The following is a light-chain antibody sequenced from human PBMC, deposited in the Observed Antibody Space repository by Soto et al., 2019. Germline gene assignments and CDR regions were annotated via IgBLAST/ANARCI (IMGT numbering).Light chain of an antibody. J-gene: IGKJ4*01. Sequence: IQMTQSPSSLSASIGDRVTITCRVSQGISSSLNWYRQKPGQVPKLLIYSASNLQSGVPSRFSGSGSGTDFTRTSSSRQPEDVATYYGQRTHNALFGGGTKVEIK. CDR1: QGISSS. CDR3: QRTHNAL. CDR2: SAS. V-gene: IGKV1-27*01.